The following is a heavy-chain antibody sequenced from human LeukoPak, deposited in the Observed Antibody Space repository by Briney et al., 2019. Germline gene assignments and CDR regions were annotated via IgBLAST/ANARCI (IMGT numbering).Heavy chain of an antibody. Sequence: GGSLRLSCAASGFTFSSYGMHWVRQAPGKGLEWVAVIWYDGSNKYYADSVKGRFTISRDNAKNSLYLQMNSLRAEDTALYYCAKDIREGYYYYMDVWGKGTTVTVSS. CDR2: IWYDGSNK. D-gene: IGHD1-26*01. CDR3: AKDIREGYYYYMDV. J-gene: IGHJ6*03. CDR1: GFTFSSYG. V-gene: IGHV3-33*03.